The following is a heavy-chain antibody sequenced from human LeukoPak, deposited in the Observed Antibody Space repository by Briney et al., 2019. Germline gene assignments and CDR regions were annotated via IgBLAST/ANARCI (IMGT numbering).Heavy chain of an antibody. CDR3: ARGTELVYYYYYMDV. CDR1: GYTFTSYD. CDR2: MNPNSGNT. Sequence: ASVKVSCKASGYTFTSYDINWVRQATGQGLEWMGWMNPNSGNTGYAQKFQGRVTMTRNTSISTAYMELSSLRSEDTAVYHCARGTELVYYYYYMDVWGKGTTVTVSS. J-gene: IGHJ6*03. V-gene: IGHV1-8*01. D-gene: IGHD6-6*01.